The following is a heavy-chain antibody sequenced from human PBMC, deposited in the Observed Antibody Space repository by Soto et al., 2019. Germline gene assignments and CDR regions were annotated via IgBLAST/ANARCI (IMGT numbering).Heavy chain of an antibody. CDR3: ASQVTISYYGMDV. CDR2: ISAYNGNT. V-gene: IGHV1-18*01. J-gene: IGHJ6*02. CDR1: GYTFTSYG. D-gene: IGHD3-3*01. Sequence: QVQLVQSGAEVKKPGASVKVSCKASGYTFTSYGMSWVRQAPGQGLEWMGWISAYNGNTNYAQKLQGRVTMTTDTXTSTAYMELRSLRSDDTAVYYCASQVTISYYGMDVWGQGTTVTVSS.